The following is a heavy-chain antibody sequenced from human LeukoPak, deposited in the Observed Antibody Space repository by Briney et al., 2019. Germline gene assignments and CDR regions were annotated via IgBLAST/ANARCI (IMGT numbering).Heavy chain of an antibody. V-gene: IGHV4-34*01. CDR2: INHSGSP. CDR1: GGSFSGYY. CDR3: ARGRGGGGTSNNWFDP. D-gene: IGHD2-15*01. Sequence: SETLSLTCAVYGGSFSGYYWTWIRQPPGKGLEWIGEINHSGSPNYNPSLKSRVTISVDTSKNQFSLKLSAVTAADTAVYYCARGRGGGGTSNNWFDPWGQGTHVIVSS. J-gene: IGHJ5*02.